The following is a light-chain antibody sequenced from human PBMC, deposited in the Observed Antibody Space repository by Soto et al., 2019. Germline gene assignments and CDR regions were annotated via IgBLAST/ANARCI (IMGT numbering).Light chain of an antibody. CDR2: SNN. V-gene: IGLV1-44*01. J-gene: IGLJ3*02. CDR3: GAWDDSLNGWV. CDR1: SSNIGTNT. Sequence: QAVVTQPPSASGTPGQRVTISCSGSSSNIGTNTVNWHQQLPGTAPTLLIYSNNQRPSGAPDRFSGSKSGTSASLAISGLQSEDEADYYCGAWDDSLNGWVFGGGTKLTVL.